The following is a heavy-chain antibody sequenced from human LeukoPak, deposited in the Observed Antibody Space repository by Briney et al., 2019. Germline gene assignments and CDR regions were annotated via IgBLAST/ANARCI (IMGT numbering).Heavy chain of an antibody. CDR2: ISYDGSNK. Sequence: GRSLRLSCAASGFTFSSYAMHWVRQAPGKGLEWVAVISYDGSNKYYADSVKGRFTISRHNSKNTLYLQMNSLRAEDTAVYYCARIGSTSWGAEFDYWGQGTLVTVSS. CDR1: GFTFSSYA. V-gene: IGHV3-30*14. J-gene: IGHJ4*02. D-gene: IGHD2-2*01. CDR3: ARIGSTSWGAEFDY.